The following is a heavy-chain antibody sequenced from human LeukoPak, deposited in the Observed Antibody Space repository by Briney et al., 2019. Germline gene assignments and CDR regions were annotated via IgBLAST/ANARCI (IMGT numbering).Heavy chain of an antibody. CDR3: ARGRRYGDYADY. CDR2: INHSGST. J-gene: IGHJ4*02. V-gene: IGHV4-34*01. Sequence: PSETLSLTCAVYGGSFSGYYWSWIRQPPGKGLEWIGEINHSGSTNYNPSLKSRVTISVDTSKNQFSLKLSSVTAADTAVNYCARGRRYGDYADYWGQGTLVTVSS. CDR1: GGSFSGYY. D-gene: IGHD4-17*01.